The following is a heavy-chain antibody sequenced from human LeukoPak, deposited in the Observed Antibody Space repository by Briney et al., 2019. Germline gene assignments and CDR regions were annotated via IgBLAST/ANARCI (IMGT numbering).Heavy chain of an antibody. CDR2: ISVGAEYI. V-gene: IGHV3-23*01. CDR3: ASGPPFLKYFEY. CDR1: GFTFGTYV. D-gene: IGHD3-3*01. Sequence: PGGSLRLSCAASGFTFGTYVMNCFRQAPGKGLEWVSTISVGAEYIFYADSVKGRFTISRDDSNNALYLQMHSLRAEDTALYYCASGPPFLKYFEYWGQGTLVTVSS. J-gene: IGHJ4*02.